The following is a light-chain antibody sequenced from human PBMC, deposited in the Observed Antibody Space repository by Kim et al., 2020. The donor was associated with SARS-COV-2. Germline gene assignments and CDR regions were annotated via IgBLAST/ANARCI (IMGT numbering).Light chain of an antibody. CDR3: QQYKNWTLT. Sequence: VSPGEGATLSCRASQSVKSDGGWYQQKPSQTPRLLSYSASTMATGIPARCSGSGSGTEFTLTISNLQSEDFADYSCQQYKNWTLTFGPGTKVDIK. CDR2: SAS. J-gene: IGKJ3*01. CDR1: QSVKSD. V-gene: IGKV3-15*01.